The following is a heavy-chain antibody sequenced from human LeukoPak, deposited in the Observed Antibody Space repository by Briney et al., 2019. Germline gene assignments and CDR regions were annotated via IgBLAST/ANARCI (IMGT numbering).Heavy chain of an antibody. CDR3: ASQLDESAFDI. CDR2: NYYSGST. D-gene: IGHD1-1*01. V-gene: IGHV4-30-4*01. J-gene: IGHJ3*02. Sequence: SQTLSLTCTVSGGSISSGDYYWSWIRQPPGKGLEWIGYNYYSGSTYYNPSLKSRVTISVDTSKNQFSLKLSSVTAADTAVYYCASQLDESAFDIWGQGTMVTVSS. CDR1: GGSISSGDYY.